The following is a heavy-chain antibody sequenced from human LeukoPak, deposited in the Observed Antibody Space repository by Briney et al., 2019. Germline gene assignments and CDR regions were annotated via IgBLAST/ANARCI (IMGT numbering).Heavy chain of an antibody. CDR2: TYYRSKWYN. CDR3: ARSAAAGTSYYYYMDV. Sequence: SQTLSLTCAISGDSVSSNSAAWNWIRQSPSRGLEWLGRTYYRSKWYNDYAVSVKNRITINPDTSKNQFSLQLNSVTPEDTAVYYCARSAAAGTSYYYYMDVWGKGTTVTVSS. CDR1: GDSVSSNSAA. V-gene: IGHV6-1*01. D-gene: IGHD6-13*01. J-gene: IGHJ6*03.